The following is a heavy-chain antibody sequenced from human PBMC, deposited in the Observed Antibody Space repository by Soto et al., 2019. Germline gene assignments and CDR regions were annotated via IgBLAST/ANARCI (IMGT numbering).Heavy chain of an antibody. D-gene: IGHD6-19*01. CDR1: GFTFSSYG. CDR2: IWYDGSNK. V-gene: IGHV3-33*01. CDR3: ARDSHVGSGWQLTADY. Sequence: QVQLVESGGGVVQPGRSLRLSCAASGFTFSSYGMHWVRQAPGKGLEWVAVIWYDGSNKYYAESVKGRFTISRDNSKNTLYLQMNSVRAEDTAVYYGARDSHVGSGWQLTADYWGQGTLVTVSS. J-gene: IGHJ4*02.